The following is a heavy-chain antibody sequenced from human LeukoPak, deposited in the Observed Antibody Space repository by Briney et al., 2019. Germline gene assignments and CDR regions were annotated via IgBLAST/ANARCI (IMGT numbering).Heavy chain of an antibody. CDR3: AREDASSWDY. D-gene: IGHD6-13*01. CDR2: IREDGNEK. J-gene: IGHJ4*02. V-gene: IGHV3-7*01. Sequence: GGSLRLSCAASGFTFSSYWMSWVRQTTGKWLECVAKIREDGNEKFYVDSVKGRFTISRDNAKNSLYLQMNSLRAEDTAVYYCAREDASSWDYWGQGILVTVSS. CDR1: GFTFSSYW.